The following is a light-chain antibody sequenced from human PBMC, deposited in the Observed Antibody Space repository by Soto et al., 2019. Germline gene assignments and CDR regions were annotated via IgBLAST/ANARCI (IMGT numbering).Light chain of an antibody. Sequence: EIVLTQSPGTLSLSPGERATLSYRASQSVSSTNLAWYPPQPCQAPSLLIYGASSRATGIPDSFSGSGSGTDFNLTISRLETEEFAVYDCQHYEWSTITGGQGTRLEI. J-gene: IGKJ5*01. CDR3: QHYEWSTIT. V-gene: IGKV3-20*01. CDR1: QSVSSTN. CDR2: GAS.